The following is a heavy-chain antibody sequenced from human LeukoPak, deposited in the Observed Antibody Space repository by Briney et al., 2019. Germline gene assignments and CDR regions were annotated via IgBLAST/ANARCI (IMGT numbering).Heavy chain of an antibody. Sequence: GGSLRLSCAASGFTLSSYAMSWVRQAPGKGLEWVSAISGSGGSTYYADSVKGRFTISRDNSKNTLYLQMNSLRAEDTAVYYCAKEGGSGPWQYYFDSWGQGTLVTVSS. V-gene: IGHV3-23*01. J-gene: IGHJ4*02. D-gene: IGHD2-15*01. CDR2: ISGSGGST. CDR3: AKEGGSGPWQYYFDS. CDR1: GFTLSSYA.